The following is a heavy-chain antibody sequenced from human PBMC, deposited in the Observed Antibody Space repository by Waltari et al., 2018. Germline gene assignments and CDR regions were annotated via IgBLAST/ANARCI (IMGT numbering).Heavy chain of an antibody. Sequence: QVQLQESGPGLVKPSGTLSLTCAVSGGSISSSNWWSWVRQPPGKGLEWIGEIYHSGSNNYNPSLKSRVTISVDKSKNQFSLKLSSVTAADTAVYYCARVGLTDFWSGYYYYYGMDVWGQGTTVTVSS. CDR2: IYHSGSN. CDR3: ARVGLTDFWSGYYYYYGMDV. V-gene: IGHV4-4*02. J-gene: IGHJ6*02. D-gene: IGHD3-3*01. CDR1: GGSISSSNW.